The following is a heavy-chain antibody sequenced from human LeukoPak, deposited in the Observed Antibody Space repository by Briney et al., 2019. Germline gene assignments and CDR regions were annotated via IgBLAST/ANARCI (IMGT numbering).Heavy chain of an antibody. CDR2: ISGSGGST. CDR1: GFTFSSYA. Sequence: GGSLRLSCAASGFTFSSYAMSWVRQAPGKGLEWVSAISGSGGSTYYADSVKGRFTISRDNSKNTLYLQMNSLRAEDTAVYYCAKDCPGTSLRVPYYFDYWGQGTLVTVSS. D-gene: IGHD1-26*01. J-gene: IGHJ4*02. CDR3: AKDCPGTSLRVPYYFDY. V-gene: IGHV3-23*01.